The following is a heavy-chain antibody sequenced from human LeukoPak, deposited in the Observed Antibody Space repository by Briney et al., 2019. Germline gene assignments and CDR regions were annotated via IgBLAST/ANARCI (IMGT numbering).Heavy chain of an antibody. V-gene: IGHV1-8*01. CDR1: GNTLTSYE. J-gene: IGHJ4*02. CDR3: TRETSSRYFDY. Sequence: ASVKVSCKASGNTLTSYEINWVEKAPGQGLEWMGWMNPNSGRTGYAQNFQGRITITRNTSISTAYMELSSLRSEDTAVYYCTRETSSRYFDYWGQGTLVTVSS. CDR2: MNPNSGRT.